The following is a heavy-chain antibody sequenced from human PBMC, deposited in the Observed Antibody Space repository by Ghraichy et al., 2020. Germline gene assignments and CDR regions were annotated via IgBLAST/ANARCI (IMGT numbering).Heavy chain of an antibody. CDR1: GFTFSSYS. CDR2: ISSSSSYI. Sequence: GGSLRLSCAASGFTFSSYSMNWVRQAPGKGLEWVSSISSSSSYIYYADSVKGRFTISRDNAKNSLYLQMNSLRAEDTAVYYCARDVRRTGYFDYWGQGTLVTVSS. D-gene: IGHD3/OR15-3a*01. J-gene: IGHJ4*02. CDR3: ARDVRRTGYFDY. V-gene: IGHV3-21*01.